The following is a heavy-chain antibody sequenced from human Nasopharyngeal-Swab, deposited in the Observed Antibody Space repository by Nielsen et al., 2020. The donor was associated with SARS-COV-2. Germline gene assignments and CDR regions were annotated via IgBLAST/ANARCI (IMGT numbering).Heavy chain of an antibody. CDR2: IKQDGTLK. CDR3: VRNET. V-gene: IGHV3-7*03. CDR1: GFTFSDYW. Sequence: GESLKISCGGSGFTFSDYWMSWVRQSPEKRLEGVANIKQDGTLKSYVDSVKGRFIISRDNAKNSLDLQMNSLRVEDTAVYYCVRNETWGQGTLVTVS. J-gene: IGHJ5*02.